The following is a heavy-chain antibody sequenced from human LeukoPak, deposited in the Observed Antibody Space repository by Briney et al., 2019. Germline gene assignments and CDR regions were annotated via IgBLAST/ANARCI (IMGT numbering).Heavy chain of an antibody. Sequence: ASVTVSCKASGYTFSNYNIHWLRQAPGQGLEWMGIVNPSGDSTNYAQNFQGRVTMTGDTSTSTVYMELSSLRSEDTAVYYCARGSVAARPGFNWFDPWGQGTLVTVSS. V-gene: IGHV1-46*01. CDR1: GYTFSNYN. CDR2: VNPSGDST. CDR3: ARGSVAARPGFNWFDP. J-gene: IGHJ5*02. D-gene: IGHD6-6*01.